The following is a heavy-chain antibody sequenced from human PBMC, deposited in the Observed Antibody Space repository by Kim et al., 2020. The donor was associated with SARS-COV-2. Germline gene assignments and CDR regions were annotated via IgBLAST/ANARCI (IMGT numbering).Heavy chain of an antibody. J-gene: IGHJ4*01. CDR2: IYYRGST. CDR1: GGSLDNYF. Sequence: SETLSLTCTVSGGSLDNYFWSWIRQPPGKGLEWIGYIYYRGSTSYNPSLQSRPTISLDASQNQFSLKLSSVTAQDTAISYCARNPPDGPSVAGEDYFDY. V-gene: IGHV4-59*08. D-gene: IGHD6-19*01. CDR3: ARNPPDGPSVAGEDYFDY.